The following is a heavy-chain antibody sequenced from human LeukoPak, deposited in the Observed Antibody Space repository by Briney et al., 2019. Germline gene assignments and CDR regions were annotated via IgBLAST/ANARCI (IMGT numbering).Heavy chain of an antibody. J-gene: IGHJ4*02. V-gene: IGHV4-61*01. CDR1: GGSVNSGNCY. CDR3: ARGYSSGWYYFDS. CDR2: IYYSGST. Sequence: SETLSLTCTASGGSVNSGNCYWSWIRQPPGKGLEWIGFIYYSGSTNYNSSLKSRVTISVDTSKNQFSLRLNSVTAADTAVYYCARGYSSGWYYFDSWGQGTLVTVSS. D-gene: IGHD6-19*01.